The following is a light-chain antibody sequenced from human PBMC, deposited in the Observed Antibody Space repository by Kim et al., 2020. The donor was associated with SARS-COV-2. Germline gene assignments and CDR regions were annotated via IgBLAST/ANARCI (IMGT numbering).Light chain of an antibody. V-gene: IGLV3-1*01. CDR2: QDT. J-gene: IGLJ3*02. CDR3: QAWDSGSAV. CDR1: SLGSRY. Sequence: SSELTQPPSVSVSPGQTASVTCSGDSLGSRYIFWYQQKPGQSPVMVIYQDTKRPSGIPERFSGSNSGNTATLTIRVAQAMDEADYYCQAWDSGSAVFGGGTQLTVL.